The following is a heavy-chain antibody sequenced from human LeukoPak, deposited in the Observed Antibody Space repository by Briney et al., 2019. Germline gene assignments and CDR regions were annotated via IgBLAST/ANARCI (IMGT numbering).Heavy chain of an antibody. D-gene: IGHD3-10*01. V-gene: IGHV1-69*13. J-gene: IGHJ4*02. CDR3: ARVGMVRGVMSYYFDY. Sequence: GASVTVSCKASGGTFSSYAISWVRQAPGQGLEWMGGIIPIFGTANYAQKFQGRVTITADESTSTAYMELSSLRSEDTAVYYCARVGMVRGVMSYYFDYWGQGTLVTVSS. CDR1: GGTFSSYA. CDR2: IIPIFGTA.